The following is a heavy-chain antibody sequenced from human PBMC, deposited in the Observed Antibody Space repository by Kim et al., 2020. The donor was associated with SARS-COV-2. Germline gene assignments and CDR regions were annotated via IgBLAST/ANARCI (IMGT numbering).Heavy chain of an antibody. Sequence: GGSLRLSCVVSGLTFSSYWMAWVRQAPGKELEWVGNMNQDGSQKYYVDSAKGRFTISRDNAKNSLSLQMNFLRVEDTAVYYCTTYCGGGDCYSFAYWGQGALVTVSS. D-gene: IGHD2-21*02. CDR2: MNQDGSQK. J-gene: IGHJ4*02. V-gene: IGHV3-7*01. CDR3: TTYCGGGDCYSFAY. CDR1: GLTFSSYW.